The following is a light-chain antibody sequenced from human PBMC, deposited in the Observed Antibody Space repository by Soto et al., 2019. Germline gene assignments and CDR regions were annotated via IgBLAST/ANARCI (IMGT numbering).Light chain of an antibody. J-gene: IGLJ1*01. CDR3: CSYTSSSTHV. CDR1: SVDVGGYNF. V-gene: IGLV2-14*03. CDR2: DVN. Sequence: QSALTQPASVSGSPGQSITISFTGTSVDVGGYNFVSWYQQHPGKVPKLMIFDVNRRPSGVSDRFSGSKSGNTASLTISGLQAEDEGDYYCCSYTSSSTHVFGSGTKLTVL.